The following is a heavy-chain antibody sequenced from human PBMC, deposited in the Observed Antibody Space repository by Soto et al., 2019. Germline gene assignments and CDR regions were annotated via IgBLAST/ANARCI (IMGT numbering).Heavy chain of an antibody. CDR2: VDPRDSDT. CDR3: ARPPLPGYSIHFNS. J-gene: IGHJ4*02. V-gene: IGHV5-51*01. CDR1: GYIFIDYW. D-gene: IGHD2-15*01. Sequence: GESLKISCKASGYIFIDYWIGWVRQMPGKGLEWMGIVDPRDSDTRYSPAFQGQGTISADRSTGTAFLQWRSLKASDTALSYCARPPLPGYSIHFNSWGQGTLVTVSS.